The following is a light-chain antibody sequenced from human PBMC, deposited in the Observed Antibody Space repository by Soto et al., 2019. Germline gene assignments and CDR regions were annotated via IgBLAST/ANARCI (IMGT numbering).Light chain of an antibody. CDR1: QSISTS. CDR3: QQRSNLIT. Sequence: ESVLTQSPATLSLPPGERATLSCRASQSISTSLAWYQQTPGQAPRLLIYDASIRVIGIPARFSGSGSGTDFTLTISSLEPEDFAVYYCQQRSNLITFGQGTRLEIK. CDR2: DAS. V-gene: IGKV3-11*01. J-gene: IGKJ5*01.